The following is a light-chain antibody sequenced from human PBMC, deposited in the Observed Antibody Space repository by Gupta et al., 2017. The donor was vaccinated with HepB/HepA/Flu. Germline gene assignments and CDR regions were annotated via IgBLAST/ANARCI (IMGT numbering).Light chain of an antibody. CDR2: DAS. CDR3: QQRCEWPPYT. J-gene: IGKJ2*01. CDR1: QSVSSY. V-gene: IGKV3-11*01. Sequence: EIVLTQSAATLSFSRGERATLSYMTSQSVSSYLAWYQQEPGHATRLLIYDASNRATGITARFSGSGFGTDFTLTISSRVPEDFAVYYCQQRCEWPPYTLGQGTKMEIK.